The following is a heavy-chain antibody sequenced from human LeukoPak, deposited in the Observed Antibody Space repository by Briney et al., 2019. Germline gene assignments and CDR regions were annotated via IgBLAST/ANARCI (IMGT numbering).Heavy chain of an antibody. CDR2: ISSSSSTI. V-gene: IGHV3-48*01. CDR3: ARGSGSYSFNLLGFDP. Sequence: GGSLRLSCAAPGFTFSDYSMNWVRQAPGKGLEWVSYISSSSSTIYYADSVKGRFTISRDNAKNSLSLQMNSLRAEDTAVYYCARGSGSYSFNLLGFDPWGQGTLVTVSS. CDR1: GFTFSDYS. D-gene: IGHD1-26*01. J-gene: IGHJ5*02.